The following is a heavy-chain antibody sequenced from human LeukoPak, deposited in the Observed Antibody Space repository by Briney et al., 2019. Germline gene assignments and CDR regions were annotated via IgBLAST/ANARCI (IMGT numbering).Heavy chain of an antibody. CDR2: ISAYNGNT. CDR1: GYTFTSYG. V-gene: IGHV1-18*04. D-gene: IGHD6-13*01. J-gene: IGHJ5*02. Sequence: ASVKVSCKASGYTFTSYGISWVRQALGQGLEWMGWISAYNGNTNYAQKLQGRVTMTTDTSTSTAYTELRSLRSDDTAVYYCARDLASIAAVNWFDPWGQGTLVTVSS. CDR3: ARDLASIAAVNWFDP.